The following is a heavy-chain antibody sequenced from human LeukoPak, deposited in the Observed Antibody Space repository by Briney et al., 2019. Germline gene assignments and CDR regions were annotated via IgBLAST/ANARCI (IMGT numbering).Heavy chain of an antibody. D-gene: IGHD2-2*02. CDR1: GGSISSYY. V-gene: IGHV4-59*01. Sequence: SETLSLTCTVSGGSISSYYWGWIRQPPGKGLEWIGYIYYSGSTNYNPSLKSRVTISVDTSKNQFSLKLSSVTAADTAVYYCARDRPGRYCSSTRCYMASPFDPWGQGTLVTVSS. CDR3: ARDRPGRYCSSTRCYMASPFDP. J-gene: IGHJ5*02. CDR2: IYYSGST.